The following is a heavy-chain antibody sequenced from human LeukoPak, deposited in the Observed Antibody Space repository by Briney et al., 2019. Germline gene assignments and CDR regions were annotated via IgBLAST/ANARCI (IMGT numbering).Heavy chain of an antibody. CDR3: ARVSGGLRFLEWLLDY. Sequence: PSETLSLTCTVSGGSISSYYWSWIRQPPGKGLEWIGYIYYSGSTNYNPSLKSRVTISVDTSKNQFSLKLSSVTAADTAVYYCARVSGGLRFLEWLLDYWGQGTLVTVSS. CDR2: IYYSGST. CDR1: GGSISSYY. V-gene: IGHV4-59*01. D-gene: IGHD3-3*01. J-gene: IGHJ4*02.